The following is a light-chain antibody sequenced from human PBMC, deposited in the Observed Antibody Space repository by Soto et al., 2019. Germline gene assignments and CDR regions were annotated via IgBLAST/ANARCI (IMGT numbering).Light chain of an antibody. V-gene: IGKV1-33*01. Sequence: DIQMTQSPSSLSASVGDTVTISCQASQDIRNYLNWYQQKPGQAPKLLIYVASNLKTGVPSRFSGSGSGTDFTFNISSLQPEDIATYYCQQYDNFPLTFGGGTKVEIK. CDR3: QQYDNFPLT. J-gene: IGKJ4*01. CDR1: QDIRNY. CDR2: VAS.